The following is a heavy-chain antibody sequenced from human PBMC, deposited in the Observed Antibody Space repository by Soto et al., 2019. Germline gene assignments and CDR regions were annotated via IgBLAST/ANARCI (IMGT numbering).Heavy chain of an antibody. D-gene: IGHD4-17*01. CDR3: AKRTVGWYFDL. J-gene: IGHJ2*01. CDR1: GFTFSSYA. V-gene: IGHV3-23*01. Sequence: EVQLLESGGGSVQPGGSLRLSCAASGFTFSSYAMNWVRQAPGKGLEWVSVISGSGGSTYYADAVKGRFTISRDNSKNTLYLQMNSLRAEDTAVYYCAKRTVGWYFDLWGRGTLVTVSS. CDR2: ISGSGGST.